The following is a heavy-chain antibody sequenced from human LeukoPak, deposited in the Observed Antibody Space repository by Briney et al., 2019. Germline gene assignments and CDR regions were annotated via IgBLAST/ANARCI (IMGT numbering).Heavy chain of an antibody. CDR1: GGSFSGYY. D-gene: IGHD1-26*01. Sequence: PSETLSLTCAVYGGSFSGYYRSWIRQPPGKGLEWIGEINHSGSTNYNPSLKSRVTISVDTSKNQFSLKLSSVTAADTAVYYCARGASSGSYSYFDYWGQGTLVTVSS. V-gene: IGHV4-34*01. CDR2: INHSGST. CDR3: ARGASSGSYSYFDY. J-gene: IGHJ4*02.